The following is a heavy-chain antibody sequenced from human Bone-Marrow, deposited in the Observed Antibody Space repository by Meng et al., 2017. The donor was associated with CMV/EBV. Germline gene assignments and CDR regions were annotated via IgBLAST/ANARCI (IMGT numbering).Heavy chain of an antibody. J-gene: IGHJ4*02. CDR3: AKDNRIVSGSQGY. CDR2: ISGSGGST. D-gene: IGHD1-26*01. V-gene: IGHV3-23*01. CDR1: GFTFSSYA. Sequence: ESLKISCAASGFTFSSYAMSWVRQAPGKGLEWVSAISGSGGSTYYADSVKGRFTISRDNSKNTLYLQMNSLRAEDTAVYYCAKDNRIVSGSQGYWGQGTLVTVSS.